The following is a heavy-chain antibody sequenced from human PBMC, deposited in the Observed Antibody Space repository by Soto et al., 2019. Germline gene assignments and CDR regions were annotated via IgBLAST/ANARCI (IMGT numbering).Heavy chain of an antibody. V-gene: IGHV3-11*01. J-gene: IGHJ4*02. D-gene: IGHD2-15*01. Sequence: GGSLRLSCAASGFTFSDYYMSWIRQAPGKGLEWVSYISSSGSTIYYADSVKGRFTISRDNGKNSLYLQMNSLRAEDTAVYYCARDIGYCSGGSCYPPFDYWGQGTLVTVSS. CDR2: ISSSGSTI. CDR1: GFTFSDYY. CDR3: ARDIGYCSGGSCYPPFDY.